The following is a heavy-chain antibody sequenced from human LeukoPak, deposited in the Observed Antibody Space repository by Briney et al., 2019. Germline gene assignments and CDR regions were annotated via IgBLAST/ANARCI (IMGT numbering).Heavy chain of an antibody. CDR3: ARLTGQYYYDSSGYKASTWFDP. CDR1: GGSFSGYY. J-gene: IGHJ5*02. D-gene: IGHD3-22*01. CDR2: INHSGST. Sequence: SETLSLTCAVYGGSFSGYYWSWIRQPPGKGLEWIGEINHSGSTNYNPSLKSRVTISVDKSKNQFSLKLSSVTAADTAVYYCARLTGQYYYDSSGYKASTWFDPWGQGTLVTVSS. V-gene: IGHV4-34*01.